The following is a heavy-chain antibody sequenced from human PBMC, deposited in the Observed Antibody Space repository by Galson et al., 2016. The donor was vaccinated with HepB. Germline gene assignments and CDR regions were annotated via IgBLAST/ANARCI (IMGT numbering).Heavy chain of an antibody. J-gene: IGHJ4*02. Sequence: SETLSLTCTVSGGSISTYYWNWIRQPPGKGLEWIGCIHYSGDTKSDPPLKSRVTMSLDTSKNQFSLQLSSVTAADTAIYYCARDGYNCGLDCWGQGTLVTVSS. V-gene: IGHV4-59*01. CDR1: GGSISTYY. CDR3: ARDGYNCGLDC. CDR2: IHYSGDT. D-gene: IGHD5-24*01.